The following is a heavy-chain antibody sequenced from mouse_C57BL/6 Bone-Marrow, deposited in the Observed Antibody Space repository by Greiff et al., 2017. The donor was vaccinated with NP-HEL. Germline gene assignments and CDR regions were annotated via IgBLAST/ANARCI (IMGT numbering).Heavy chain of an antibody. Sequence: QVQLKQSGPELVKPGASVKISCKASGYAFSSSWMNWLKQRPGKGLEWIGRIYPGDGDTNYNGKFKGKATLTADKSSSTAYMQLSSLTSEDSAVYFCARGGLYFDYWGQGTTLTVSS. CDR3: ARGGLYFDY. CDR1: GYAFSSSW. J-gene: IGHJ2*01. CDR2: IYPGDGDT. V-gene: IGHV1-82*01.